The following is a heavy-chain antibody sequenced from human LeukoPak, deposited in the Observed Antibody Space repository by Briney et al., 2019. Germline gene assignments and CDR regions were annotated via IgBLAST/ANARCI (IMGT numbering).Heavy chain of an antibody. V-gene: IGHV4-59*08. D-gene: IGHD2/OR15-2a*01. CDR1: GGSISSYY. Sequence: SETLSLTCTVSGGSISSYYWSWIRQPPGKGLEWIGYIYYSGSTNYSPSLRGRVTISIDTSKNQFSLRLTSMTAADTAIYYCARHPSALSIYDVWGRGTMVTVSS. J-gene: IGHJ3*01. CDR2: IYYSGST. CDR3: ARHPSALSIYDV.